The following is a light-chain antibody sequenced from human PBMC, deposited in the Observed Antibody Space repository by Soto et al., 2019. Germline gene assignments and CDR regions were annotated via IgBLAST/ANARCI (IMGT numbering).Light chain of an antibody. Sequence: EIVMTQSPATLSVSPGERATLSCRASQSVSSNLAWYQQKPGQAPRLLIYGASTRATGIPARFSGSGSGTECTLTISSLQFEDFAVYYCQQYNNWPPMYTFGQGTKLEIK. CDR1: QSVSSN. J-gene: IGKJ2*01. V-gene: IGKV3-15*01. CDR2: GAS. CDR3: QQYNNWPPMYT.